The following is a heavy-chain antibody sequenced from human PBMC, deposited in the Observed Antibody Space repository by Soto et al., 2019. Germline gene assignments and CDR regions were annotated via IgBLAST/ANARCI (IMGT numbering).Heavy chain of an antibody. Sequence: SVKVSCKASGGTFSSYAISWVRQAPGQGLEWMGGIIPIFGTANYAQKFQGRVTITADKSTSTAHMELSSLRSEDTAVYYCARGRNITMIGDWFDPWGQGTLVTVSS. CDR2: IIPIFGTA. V-gene: IGHV1-69*06. CDR3: ARGRNITMIGDWFDP. D-gene: IGHD3-22*01. CDR1: GGTFSSYA. J-gene: IGHJ5*02.